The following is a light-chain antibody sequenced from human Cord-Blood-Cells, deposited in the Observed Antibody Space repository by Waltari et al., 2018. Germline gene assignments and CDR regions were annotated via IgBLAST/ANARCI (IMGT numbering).Light chain of an antibody. J-gene: IGKJ2*03. V-gene: IGKV1-39*01. CDR3: QQSYSTPYS. CDR1: QSISSY. Sequence: DIKMTPSPYSLFASVGDSVIITCRPSQSISSYLNWYQQKPGKAPKHLIYAASSLQSGVPSRFSGSGSGTDFTLTISSLQPEDFATYYCQQSYSTPYSCGQGTKLEIK. CDR2: AAS.